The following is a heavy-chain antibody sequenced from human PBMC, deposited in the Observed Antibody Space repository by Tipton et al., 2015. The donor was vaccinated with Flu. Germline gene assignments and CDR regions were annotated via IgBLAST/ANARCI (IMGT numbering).Heavy chain of an antibody. V-gene: IGHV3-74*01. CDR1: GFTFSKYW. CDR2: INSDGSST. D-gene: IGHD4-11*01. CDR3: AKVQLLADDVFDI. J-gene: IGHJ3*02. Sequence: SLRLSCEASGFTFSKYWMHWVRQAPGKGLVWVSRINSDGSSTSYADSVKGRFTISRDTAKNTLFLQMNSLRAEDTAVYYCAKVQLLADDVFDIWGQGTMVTVSS.